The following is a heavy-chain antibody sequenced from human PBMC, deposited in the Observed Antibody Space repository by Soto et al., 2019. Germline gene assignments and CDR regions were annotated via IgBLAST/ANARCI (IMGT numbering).Heavy chain of an antibody. CDR3: AKPSIVEATLNYFDH. D-gene: IGHD1-26*01. Sequence: QVQLVESGGGVVQPGRSLRLSCAASGFTFSHYGIHWVRQAPGKGLEWVAVISFDGSNKYYADSVKGRFTISRDNSKNTMYLQMNSLSAEDTAVYYCAKPSIVEATLNYFDHWGQGTLVTVSS. V-gene: IGHV3-30*18. J-gene: IGHJ4*02. CDR1: GFTFSHYG. CDR2: ISFDGSNK.